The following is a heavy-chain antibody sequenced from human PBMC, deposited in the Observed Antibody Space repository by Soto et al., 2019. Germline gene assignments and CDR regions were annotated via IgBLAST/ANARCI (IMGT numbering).Heavy chain of an antibody. Sequence: EVQLLESGGGLVQPGGSLRLSCAASGFTFSTYAMSWVRPAPGKGLEWVSVISDSGGSTYYADSVKGRFTISRDNSKNTLYLQMNSLRAEDTAVYYCAKDLRPHRGGYDYWGQGPLVTVSS. CDR1: GFTFSTYA. V-gene: IGHV3-23*01. CDR2: ISDSGGST. D-gene: IGHD3-22*01. J-gene: IGHJ4*02. CDR3: AKDLRPHRGGYDY.